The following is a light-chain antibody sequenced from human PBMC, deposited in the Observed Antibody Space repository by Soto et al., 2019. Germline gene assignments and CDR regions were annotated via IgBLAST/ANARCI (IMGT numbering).Light chain of an antibody. Sequence: EIVLTQSPATLSSFPGDRVTLSCRASQAVNTRLAWYQHKPGQAPRLLIYGTSNRATGIPDRFSGSGSGTDFSLTISSLEPGDLAVYYCQQYGSSPRTFGQGTKVEIK. CDR1: QAVNTR. J-gene: IGKJ1*01. CDR2: GTS. V-gene: IGKV3-20*01. CDR3: QQYGSSPRT.